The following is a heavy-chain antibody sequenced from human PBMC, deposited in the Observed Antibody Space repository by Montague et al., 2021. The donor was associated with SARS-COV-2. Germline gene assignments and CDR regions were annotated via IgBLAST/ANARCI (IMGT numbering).Heavy chain of an antibody. D-gene: IGHD3-22*01. CDR3: ARFPYCYDSSGSFDY. Sequence: SETLSLTCTVSGGSISSSSYYWGWIRQPPGKGLEWIGSIDYSGSTYYNRSLKSRVTISVDTSKNQFSLKLSSVTAADTAVYYCARFPYCYDSSGSFDYWGQGTLVTVSS. V-gene: IGHV4-39*01. CDR2: IDYSGST. CDR1: GGSISSSSYY. J-gene: IGHJ4*02.